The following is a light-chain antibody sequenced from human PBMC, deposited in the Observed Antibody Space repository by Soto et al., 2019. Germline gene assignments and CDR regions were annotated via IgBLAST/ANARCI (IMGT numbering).Light chain of an antibody. CDR1: QSVSSY. CDR3: QQRSNWPLT. V-gene: IGKV3-11*01. Sequence: DIVLTQSPATLSLSPGERATLSCRASQSVSSYVVWFQQKPGQAPRLLIYDASTMATGIPARFSGSGSGTDFTLTISSLEPEDFAVYYCQQRSNWPLTFGPGTKVDIK. CDR2: DAS. J-gene: IGKJ3*01.